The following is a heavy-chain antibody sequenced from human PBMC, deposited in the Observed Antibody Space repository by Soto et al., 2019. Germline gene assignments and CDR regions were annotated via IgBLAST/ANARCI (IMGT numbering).Heavy chain of an antibody. CDR1: GFTFRSYV. D-gene: IGHD3-16*01. CDR2: TSYDGSNN. J-gene: IGHJ4*02. Sequence: QVQLVESGGGVVQPGTSLRLSCVGSGFTFRSYVIHWVRQAPGKGLEWVALTSYDGSNNFYGESVKGRFTISRDNSRNTGELQMDSLRREDTALYYCARWGPTGGLDVWGQGTLVYVSS. V-gene: IGHV3-33*05. CDR3: ARWGPTGGLDV.